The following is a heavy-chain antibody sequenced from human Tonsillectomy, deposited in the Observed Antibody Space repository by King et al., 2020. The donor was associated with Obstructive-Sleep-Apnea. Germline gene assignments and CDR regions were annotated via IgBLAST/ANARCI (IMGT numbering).Heavy chain of an antibody. V-gene: IGHV3-9*01. CDR1: GFTFDDYA. CDR3: AKDSGGIASLCDY. Sequence: QLVQSGGGLVQPGRSLRLSCAASGFTFDDYAMHWVRQAPGKGLEWVSGISWNSGSIGYADSVKGRFTISRDNAKNSLYLQMNSLRAEDTALYYCAKDSGGIASLCDYWGQGTLVTVSS. D-gene: IGHD6-13*01. CDR2: ISWNSGSI. J-gene: IGHJ4*02.